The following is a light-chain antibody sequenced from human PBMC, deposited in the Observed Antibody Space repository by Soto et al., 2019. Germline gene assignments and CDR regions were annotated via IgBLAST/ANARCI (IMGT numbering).Light chain of an antibody. V-gene: IGLV1-40*01. CDR3: NCYECRLSGAD. CDR2: GNS. J-gene: IGLJ2*01. Sequence: QSVLTQPPSVSGAPGQRVTISCTGSSSNIAAGYDVHWYQQLPGTAPKLLIYGNSNRPSGVPDRFSGTKSGTSASLAITGLQAEAEAVYSCNCYECRLSGADLGGGTKVTVL. CDR1: SSNIAAGYD.